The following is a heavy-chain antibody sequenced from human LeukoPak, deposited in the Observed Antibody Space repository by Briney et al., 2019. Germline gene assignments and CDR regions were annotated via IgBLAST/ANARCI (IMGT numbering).Heavy chain of an antibody. CDR2: ISSSSSYI. CDR1: GFNFSSYS. V-gene: IGHV3-21*01. D-gene: IGHD3-22*01. CDR3: ARGHYDSSGYPLPPRRGLLEY. J-gene: IGHJ4*02. Sequence: PGGSLGLSCAASGFNFSSYSMNWVRQAPGKGLEWVSSISSSSSYIYYADSVKGRFTISRDNAKNSLYLQMNSLRAEDTAVYYCARGHYDSSGYPLPPRRGLLEYWGQGTLVTVSS.